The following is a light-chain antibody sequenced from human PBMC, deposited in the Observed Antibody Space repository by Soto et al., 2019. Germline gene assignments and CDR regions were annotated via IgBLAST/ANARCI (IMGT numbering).Light chain of an antibody. CDR3: SSYTSSSTLE. J-gene: IGLJ2*01. Sequence: QSALTQPASVSGSPGQAITISCTGTSSDVGGYNYVSWYQQHPGKAPKLMIYDVSTRPSGVSNRFSGSKSGNTASLTISGLQAEDEDDYYCSSYTSSSTLEFGGGTKVTVL. CDR1: SSDVGGYNY. V-gene: IGLV2-14*01. CDR2: DVS.